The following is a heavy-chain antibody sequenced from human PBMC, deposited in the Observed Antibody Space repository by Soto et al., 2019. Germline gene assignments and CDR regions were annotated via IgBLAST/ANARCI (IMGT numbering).Heavy chain of an antibody. J-gene: IGHJ6*02. CDR3: AKDQSSNPNAYYYYGMDV. CDR2: ISYDGSNK. CDR1: GFTFSSYG. V-gene: IGHV3-30*18. D-gene: IGHD4-4*01. Sequence: HPGGSLRLSCVASGFTFSSYGMHWVRQAPGKGLEWVAVISYDGSNKYYADSVKGRFTISRDNSKNTLYLQMNSLRAEDTAVYYFAKDQSSNPNAYYYYGMDVWGQGTTVTVSS.